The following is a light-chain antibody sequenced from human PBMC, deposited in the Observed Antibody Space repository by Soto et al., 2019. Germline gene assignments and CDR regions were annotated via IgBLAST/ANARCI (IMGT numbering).Light chain of an antibody. CDR2: DVS. CDR3: SSYTSSTTYV. V-gene: IGLV2-14*03. Sequence: QSALTQPASVSGSPGQSITISCTGTSNDIGTYNYVSWYQHHPDKAPKLMIYDVSHRPSGVSNRFSGSKSCNTASLTISGLQAEDEADYYCSSYTSSTTYVFGTGTKVPS. J-gene: IGLJ1*01. CDR1: SNDIGTYNY.